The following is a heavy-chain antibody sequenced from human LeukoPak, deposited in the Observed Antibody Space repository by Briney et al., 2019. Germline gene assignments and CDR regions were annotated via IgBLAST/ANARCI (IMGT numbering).Heavy chain of an antibody. J-gene: IGHJ4*02. CDR2: ISVYTGNV. V-gene: IGHV1-18*04. CDR3: ARVPYDYVWGSYRYGGGRDEYYFDY. Sequence: GASVKVSCKASGYTFTNHGISWVRQAPGQAPGQGLEWMGWISVYTGNVNYAQKFQGRVTITRDTSASTAYMELSSLRSEDTAVYYCARVPYDYVWGSYRYGGGRDEYYFDYWGQGTLVTVSS. D-gene: IGHD3-16*02. CDR1: GYTFTNHG.